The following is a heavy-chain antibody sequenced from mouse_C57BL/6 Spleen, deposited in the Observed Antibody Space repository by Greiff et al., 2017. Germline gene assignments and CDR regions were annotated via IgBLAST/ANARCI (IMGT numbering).Heavy chain of an antibody. D-gene: IGHD1-1*01. CDR1: GFTFSSYG. V-gene: IGHV5-6*01. CDR3: ARDYYGSSSWFAY. Sequence: EVMLVESGGDLVKPGGSLKLSCAASGFTFSSYGMSWVRQTPDKRLEWVATISSGGSYTYYPASVMGRLTIYSDNAKNTLYLQMSSLKSEDTAMYYCARDYYGSSSWFAYWGQGTLVTVSA. CDR2: ISSGGSYT. J-gene: IGHJ3*01.